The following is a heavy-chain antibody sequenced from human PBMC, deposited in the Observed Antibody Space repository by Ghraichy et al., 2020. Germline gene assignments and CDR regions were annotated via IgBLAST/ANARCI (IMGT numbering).Heavy chain of an antibody. V-gene: IGHV3-23*01. J-gene: IGHJ3*01. Sequence: GGSLRLSCAASGLTFSNYAMSWVRQAPGKGLEWVAAISGSGFSTYYADSVKGRFTFSRDNSKNTLYLQMNSLRAEDTAVYYCAKGFARSWLDGFDVWGQGAMLTVSS. CDR1: GLTFSNYA. CDR2: ISGSGFST. CDR3: AKGFARSWLDGFDV. D-gene: IGHD6-13*01.